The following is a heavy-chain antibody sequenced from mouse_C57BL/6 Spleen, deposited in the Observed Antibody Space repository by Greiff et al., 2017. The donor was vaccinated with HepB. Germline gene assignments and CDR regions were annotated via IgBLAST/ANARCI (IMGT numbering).Heavy chain of an antibody. CDR1: GYTFTSYW. CDR2: IYPGSGST. Sequence: VQLQQSGAELVKPGASVKMSCKASGYTFTSYWITWVKQRPGQGLEWIGDIYPGSGSTNYNEKFKSKATLTVDKSSSTAYMQLSSLTSEDSAVYYCARPYDYDASAMDYWGQGTSVTVSS. J-gene: IGHJ4*01. V-gene: IGHV1-55*01. CDR3: ARPYDYDASAMDY. D-gene: IGHD2-4*01.